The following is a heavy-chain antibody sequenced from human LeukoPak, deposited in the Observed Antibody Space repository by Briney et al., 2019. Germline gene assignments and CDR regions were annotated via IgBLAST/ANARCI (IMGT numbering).Heavy chain of an antibody. D-gene: IGHD3-22*01. CDR2: IRYDGSNK. CDR1: GFTFSSYG. Sequence: PGRSLRLSCAASGFTFSSYGMHWVRQAPGKGLEWVAFIRYDGSNKYYADSVKGRFTISRDNSKNTLYLQMNSLRAEDTAVYYCAKVEFITMIVVAQLDAFDIWGQGTMVTVSS. V-gene: IGHV3-30*02. CDR3: AKVEFITMIVVAQLDAFDI. J-gene: IGHJ3*02.